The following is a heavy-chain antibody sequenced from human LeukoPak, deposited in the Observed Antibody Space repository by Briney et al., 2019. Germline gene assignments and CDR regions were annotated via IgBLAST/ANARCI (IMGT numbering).Heavy chain of an antibody. CDR2: INHSGKT. D-gene: IGHD3-22*01. CDR3: ARDLGVVVRDAFDI. CDR1: GWSFNDYY. Sequence: PSETLSLTCEVYGWSFNDYYWTWIRQSPGKGLEWIGEINHSGKTNYNPSLKSRVTISVDTSKNQASLEVNSLTAADTATYYCARDLGVVVRDAFDIWGQGTTVTVSS. J-gene: IGHJ3*02. V-gene: IGHV4-34*01.